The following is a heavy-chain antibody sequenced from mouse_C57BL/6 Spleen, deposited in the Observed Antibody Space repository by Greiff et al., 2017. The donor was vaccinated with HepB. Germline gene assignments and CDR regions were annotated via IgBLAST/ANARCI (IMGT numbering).Heavy chain of an antibody. D-gene: IGHD1-1*01. CDR3: TLHYDGSSYWYFDV. CDR2: IDPETGGT. Sequence: VQLQQSGAELVRPGASVTLSCKASGYTFTDYEMHWVKQTPVHGLEWIGAIDPETGGTAYNQKFKGKAILTADKSSSTAYMELRSLTSEDSAVYYCTLHYDGSSYWYFDVWGTGTTVTVSS. CDR1: GYTFTDYE. J-gene: IGHJ1*03. V-gene: IGHV1-15*01.